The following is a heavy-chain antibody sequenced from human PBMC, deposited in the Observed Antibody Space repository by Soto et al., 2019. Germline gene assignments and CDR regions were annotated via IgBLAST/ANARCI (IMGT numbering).Heavy chain of an antibody. CDR2: IWYDGSNK. V-gene: IGHV3-33*01. J-gene: IGHJ6*04. CDR3: ARDYVDTAKMDV. CDR1: GFTFSSYG. Sequence: GGSLRLSCAASGFTFSSYGMHWVRQAPGKGLEWVAVIWYDGSNKYYADSVKGRFTISRDNSKNTLYLQMNSLRAEDTAVYYCARDYVDTAKMDVWGKGTTVTVSS. D-gene: IGHD5-18*01.